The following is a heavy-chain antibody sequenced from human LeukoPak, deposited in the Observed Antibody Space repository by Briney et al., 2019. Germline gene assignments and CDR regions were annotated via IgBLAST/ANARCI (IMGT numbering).Heavy chain of an antibody. Sequence: SQTLSLTFALSGDSVSINSAGWTWIRQSPSRGLEWRGRTYYRSKWYNDYAVSVKSRININPDPSKNQFSLQLNSVTPEDTAVYYCAGGTGTFDYWGQGTLVTVSS. J-gene: IGHJ4*02. V-gene: IGHV6-1*01. D-gene: IGHD3-10*01. CDR3: AGGTGTFDY. CDR2: TYYRSKWYN. CDR1: GDSVSINSAG.